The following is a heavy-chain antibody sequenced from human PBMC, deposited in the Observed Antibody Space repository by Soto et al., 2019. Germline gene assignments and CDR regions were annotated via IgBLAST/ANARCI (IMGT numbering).Heavy chain of an antibody. J-gene: IGHJ4*02. CDR1: GGTFSSYP. D-gene: IGHD3-22*01. Sequence: KVSCKASGGTFSSYPITWVRQAPGQGLEWMGGTFPIFDRGNYAQKFQGRLTITTDKSTNTAYMELSSLRSEDTAVYYCARRNTSGYLRYFDSWGQGTLVTVSS. CDR2: TFPIFDRG. CDR3: ARRNTSGYLRYFDS. V-gene: IGHV1-69*05.